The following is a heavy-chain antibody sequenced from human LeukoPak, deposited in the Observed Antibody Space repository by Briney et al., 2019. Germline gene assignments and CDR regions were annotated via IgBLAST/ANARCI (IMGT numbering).Heavy chain of an antibody. CDR1: GFTFSSYA. V-gene: IGHV3-23*01. CDR3: AKAPPTDYYYDSSGYSNYDY. D-gene: IGHD3-22*01. J-gene: IGHJ4*02. CDR2: ISGSGGST. Sequence: GGSLRLSCAASGFTFSSYAMSWVRQAPGKGLEWVSAISGSGGSTYYADSVKGRFTISRDNSKNTLYLQMNSLRAEDTAVYYCAKAPPTDYYYDSSGYSNYDYWGQGTLVTVSS.